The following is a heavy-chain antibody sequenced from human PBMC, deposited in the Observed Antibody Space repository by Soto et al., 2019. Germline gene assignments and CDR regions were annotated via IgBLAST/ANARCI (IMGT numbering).Heavy chain of an antibody. CDR3: ARVPDYYGSGSYSWFDP. CDR2: IIPIFGTA. V-gene: IGHV1-69*01. Sequence: QVQLVQSGAEVKKPGSSVKVSCKASGGTFSSYAISWVRQAPGQGLEWMGGIIPIFGTANYAQKFQGRVTITADEYTSTAYMELSSLRSEDTAVYYCARVPDYYGSGSYSWFDPWGQGTLVTVSS. D-gene: IGHD3-10*01. J-gene: IGHJ5*02. CDR1: GGTFSSYA.